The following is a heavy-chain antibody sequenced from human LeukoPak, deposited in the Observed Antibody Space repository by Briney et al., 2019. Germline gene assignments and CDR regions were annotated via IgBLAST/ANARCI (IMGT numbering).Heavy chain of an antibody. V-gene: IGHV3-30*19. CDR1: GLTLSNYG. CDR2: ISNDGTDK. J-gene: IGHJ4*02. Sequence: GGSLRLSCAVSGLTLSNYGMHWVRQAPGKGLEWVAVISNDGTDKYYADSVKGRFTISRDNSENTLYLQLNSLRPEDTAVYYCARVRVILTTMASFSYWGLGTLVTVSS. D-gene: IGHD3-9*01. CDR3: ARVRVILTTMASFSY.